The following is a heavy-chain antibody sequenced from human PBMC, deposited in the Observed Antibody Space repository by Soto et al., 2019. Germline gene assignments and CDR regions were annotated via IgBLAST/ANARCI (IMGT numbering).Heavy chain of an antibody. J-gene: IGHJ4*02. V-gene: IGHV3-23*01. CDR2: ISGSGGST. CDR3: AKGKLRFGEHLAS. D-gene: IGHD3-10*01. Sequence: EVQLLESGGGLVQPGGSLRLSCAASGFTFSSYAMSWVRQAAGKGLEWVAAISGSGGSTYYADSVKGRFTISRDNSKNTLYLQMNSLRAEDTAVYYCAKGKLRFGEHLASWCQGTLVTVSS. CDR1: GFTFSSYA.